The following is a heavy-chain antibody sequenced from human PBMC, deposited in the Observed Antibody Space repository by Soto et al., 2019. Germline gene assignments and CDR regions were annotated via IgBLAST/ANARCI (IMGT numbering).Heavy chain of an antibody. V-gene: IGHV5-51*01. J-gene: IGHJ6*02. CDR1: GYSFTSYW. Sequence: GESLKISCKGSGYSFTSYWIGWVRQMPGKGLEWMGIIYPGDSDTRYSPSFQGQVTISADKSISTAYLQWSSLKASDTAMYYCARQPSRGLLFYFYGMDVWGQGTAVTVSS. CDR3: ARQPSRGLLFYFYGMDV. D-gene: IGHD3-22*01. CDR2: IYPGDSDT.